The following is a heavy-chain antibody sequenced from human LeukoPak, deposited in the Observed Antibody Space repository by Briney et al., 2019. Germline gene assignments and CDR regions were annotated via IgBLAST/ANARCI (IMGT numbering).Heavy chain of an antibody. CDR2: IRSKAYGGTT. Sequence: PGGSLRLSCTASGFTFGDYAMSWVRQAPGKGLEWVGFIRSKAYGGTTEYAASVKGRFTISRDDSKSIAYLQMNSLRAEDTAVYYCARAGRSIVGANDAFDIWGQGTMVTVSS. CDR3: ARAGRSIVGANDAFDI. D-gene: IGHD1-26*01. V-gene: IGHV3-49*04. J-gene: IGHJ3*02. CDR1: GFTFGDYA.